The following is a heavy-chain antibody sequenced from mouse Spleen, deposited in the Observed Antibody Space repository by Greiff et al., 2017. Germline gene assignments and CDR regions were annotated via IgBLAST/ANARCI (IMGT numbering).Heavy chain of an antibody. CDR1: GYTFTDYY. D-gene: IGHD4-1*01. V-gene: IGHV1-76*01. CDR3: ARENGTLDY. J-gene: IGHJ2*01. CDR2: IYPGSGNT. Sequence: QVQLQQSGAELVRPGASVKLSCKASGYTFTDYYINWVKQRPGQGLEWIARIYPGSGNTYYNEKFKGKATLTAEKSSSTAYMQLSSLTSEDSAVYFCARENGTLDYWGQGTTLTVSS.